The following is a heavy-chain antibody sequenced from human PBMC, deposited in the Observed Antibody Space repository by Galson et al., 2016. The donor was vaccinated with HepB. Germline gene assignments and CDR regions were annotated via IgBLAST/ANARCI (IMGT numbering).Heavy chain of an antibody. CDR3: ATYSGSTSWFDP. CDR1: GYTFSSYF. CDR2: IKPSDGST. Sequence: SVKVSCKASGYTFSSYFMQWVRQAPGQGPEWMGIIKPSDGSTTYAQKFQGRVTMTRDTSSSTVYMELSSLTSDDTAVYYCATYSGSTSWFDPWGQGTLVTVSS. D-gene: IGHD1-26*01. V-gene: IGHV1-46*01. J-gene: IGHJ5*02.